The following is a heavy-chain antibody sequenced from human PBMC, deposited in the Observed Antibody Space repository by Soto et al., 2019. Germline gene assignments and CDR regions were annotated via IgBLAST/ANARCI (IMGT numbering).Heavy chain of an antibody. J-gene: IGHJ6*02. CDR2: IIPIFGTA. V-gene: IGHV1-69*13. CDR3: ARGGLTIFGVVIMSHYYYYYGMDV. Sequence: ASVKVSFKASGGTFSSYAISWVRQAPGQGLEWMGGIIPIFGTANYAQKFQGRVTITADEATSTAYMELSSLRSEDTAVYYCARGGLTIFGVVIMSHYYYYYGMDVWGQGTTVTVSS. D-gene: IGHD3-3*01. CDR1: GGTFSSYA.